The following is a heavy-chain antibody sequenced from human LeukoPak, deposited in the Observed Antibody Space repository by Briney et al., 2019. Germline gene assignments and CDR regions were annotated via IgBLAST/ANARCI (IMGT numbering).Heavy chain of an antibody. CDR2: ISYDGSNK. V-gene: IGHV3-30*18. CDR1: GFTFSSYG. D-gene: IGHD3-22*01. CDR3: AKDFPYYDSSGYFDY. Sequence: PGGSLRLSCAASGFTFSSYGMHWVRQAPGKGLEWVAVISYDGSNKYYADSVKGRFTISRDNSKNTLYLQMNSLRAEDTAVYYCAKDFPYYDSSGYFDYWGQGTLVTVSS. J-gene: IGHJ4*02.